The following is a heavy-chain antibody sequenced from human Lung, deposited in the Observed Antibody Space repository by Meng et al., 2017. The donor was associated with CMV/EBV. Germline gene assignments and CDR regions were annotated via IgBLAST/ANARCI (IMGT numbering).Heavy chain of an antibody. CDR1: GFTFSSYS. V-gene: IGHV3-23*01. Sequence: ESLKISCAASGFTFSSYSISWIRQAPGRGLQWVSSISGSSTITYYANSVKGRFTISRYNSNNTLHLQMNTLRAEDTAVYYCVRDGDTYCDGDCYSTNNYYYGMDVWGRGTTVTVSS. CDR2: ISGSSTIT. J-gene: IGHJ6*02. D-gene: IGHD2-21*01. CDR3: VRDGDTYCDGDCYSTNNYYYGMDV.